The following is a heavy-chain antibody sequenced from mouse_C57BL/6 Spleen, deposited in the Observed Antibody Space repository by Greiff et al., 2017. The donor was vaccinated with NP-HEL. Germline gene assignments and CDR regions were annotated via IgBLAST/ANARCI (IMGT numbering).Heavy chain of an antibody. V-gene: IGHV1-69*01. J-gene: IGHJ2*01. D-gene: IGHD3-3*01. CDR3: AREGKRDFDY. CDR1: GYTFTSYW. CDR2: IDPSDSYT. Sequence: VQLQQPGAELVMPGASVKLSCKASGYTFTSYWMHWVKQRPGQGLEWIGEIDPSDSYTNYNQKFKGKSTLTVDKSSSTAYMQLSSLTSEDSAVYYCAREGKRDFDYWGQGTTLTVSS.